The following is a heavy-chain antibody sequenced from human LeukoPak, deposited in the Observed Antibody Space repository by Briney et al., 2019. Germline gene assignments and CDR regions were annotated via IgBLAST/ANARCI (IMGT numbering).Heavy chain of an antibody. CDR2: ISSSSSYI. J-gene: IGHJ4*02. CDR3: ARAARGSGSCPDY. V-gene: IGHV3-21*01. Sequence: PGGSLRLSCAASGFIFTDYWMNWVRQAPGKGLEWVSSISSSSSYIYYADSVKGRFTISRDNAKNSLYLQMNSLRAEDTAVYYCARAARGSGSCPDYWGQGTLVTVSS. D-gene: IGHD2-15*01. CDR1: GFIFTDYW.